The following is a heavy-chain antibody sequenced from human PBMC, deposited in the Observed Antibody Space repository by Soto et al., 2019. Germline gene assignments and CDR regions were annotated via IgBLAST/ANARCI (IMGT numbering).Heavy chain of an antibody. CDR1: GGTFSSYA. Sequence: SVKVSCKASGGTFSSYAISWVRQAPGQGLEWMGGIIPIFGTANYAQKFQGRVTITADESTSTAYMELSSLRSEDAAVYYCARDAVLRYFDWLPSYGMDVWGQGTTVTVSS. V-gene: IGHV1-69*13. J-gene: IGHJ6*02. CDR3: ARDAVLRYFDWLPSYGMDV. D-gene: IGHD3-9*01. CDR2: IIPIFGTA.